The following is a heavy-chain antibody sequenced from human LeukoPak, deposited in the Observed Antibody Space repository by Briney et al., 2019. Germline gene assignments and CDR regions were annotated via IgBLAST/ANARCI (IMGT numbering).Heavy chain of an antibody. CDR1: GFTFSSYG. CDR2: IRYDGSNK. D-gene: IGHD2-15*01. Sequence: PGGSLRLSCAASGFTFSSYGMHWVRQAPGKGLEWVAFIRYDGSNKYYADSMKGRFTISRDNSKNTLYLQMNSLRAEDTAVYYCARGRGGYYFDYWGQGTLVTVSS. J-gene: IGHJ4*02. CDR3: ARGRGGYYFDY. V-gene: IGHV3-30*02.